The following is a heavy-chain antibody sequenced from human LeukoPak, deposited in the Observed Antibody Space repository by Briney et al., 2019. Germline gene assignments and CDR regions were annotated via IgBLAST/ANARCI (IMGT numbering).Heavy chain of an antibody. CDR2: IIPIFGTA. CDR1: GGTFSSYA. CDR3: ARDRSPDCSSTSCYTSDY. J-gene: IGHJ4*02. D-gene: IGHD2-2*02. V-gene: IGHV1-69*13. Sequence: SVKVSCKASGGTFSSYAISWVRQAPGQGLGWMGGIIPIFGTANYAQKFQGRVTITADESTSTAYMELSSLRSEDTAVYYCARDRSPDCSSTSCYTSDYWGQGTLVTVSS.